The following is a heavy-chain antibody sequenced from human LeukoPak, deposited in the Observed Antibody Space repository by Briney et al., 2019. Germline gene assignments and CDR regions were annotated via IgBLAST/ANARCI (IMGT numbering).Heavy chain of an antibody. CDR3: ARHMTTANNWFDP. J-gene: IGHJ5*02. CDR2: INPNSGGT. D-gene: IGHD4-17*01. V-gene: IGHV1-2*02. Sequence: ASVKDSCKASGYTFTGYYMHWVRQAPGQGLEWMGWINPNSGGTNYEQKFQGRVIMTRDTSISTAYMELSRLRFDDTAVYYCARHMTTANNWFDPWGQGTLVTVSS. CDR1: GYTFTGYY.